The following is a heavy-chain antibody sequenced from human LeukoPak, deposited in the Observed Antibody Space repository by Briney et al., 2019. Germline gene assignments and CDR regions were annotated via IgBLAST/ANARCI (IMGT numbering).Heavy chain of an antibody. CDR2: INTNTGNP. CDR1: GYTFTSYA. J-gene: IGHJ5*02. Sequence: ASVKVSCKASGYTFTSYAMNWVRQAPGQGLEWMGWINTNTGNPTYAQGFTGRFVFSLDTSVSTAYLQISSLKAEATAVYYSARDVPRRILTGYWPWFDPWGQGTLVTVSS. D-gene: IGHD3-9*01. CDR3: ARDVPRRILTGYWPWFDP. V-gene: IGHV7-4-1*02.